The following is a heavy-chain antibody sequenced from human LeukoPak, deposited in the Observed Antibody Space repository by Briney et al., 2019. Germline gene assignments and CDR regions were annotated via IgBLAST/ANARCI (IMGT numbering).Heavy chain of an antibody. D-gene: IGHD3-3*01. J-gene: IGHJ6*02. V-gene: IGHV3-9*01. CDR2: ISWNSGSI. CDR3: AKDIRFLEWEGYYGMDV. CDR1: GFTFDDYA. Sequence: GRSLRLSCAASGFTFDDYAMHWVRQAPGKSLEWVSGISWNSGSIGYADSVKGRFTISRDNAKNSLYLQMNSLRAEDTALYYCAKDIRFLEWEGYYGMDVWGQGTTVTVSS.